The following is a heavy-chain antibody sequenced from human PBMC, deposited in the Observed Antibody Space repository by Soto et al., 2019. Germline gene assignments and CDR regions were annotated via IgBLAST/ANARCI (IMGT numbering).Heavy chain of an antibody. D-gene: IGHD3-9*01. CDR1: GGSISSGGYY. CDR2: IYYSGNT. Sequence: SETLSLTCTVSGGSISSGGYYWSRLRQHPGKGLEWIGYIYYSGNTNYNPSLKSRVTISVDTSKNQFSLKLSSVTAADTAVYYCARGSGLYVILTGPRWLDPWGQGTLVPVSS. V-gene: IGHV4-61*08. J-gene: IGHJ5*02. CDR3: ARGSGLYVILTGPRWLDP.